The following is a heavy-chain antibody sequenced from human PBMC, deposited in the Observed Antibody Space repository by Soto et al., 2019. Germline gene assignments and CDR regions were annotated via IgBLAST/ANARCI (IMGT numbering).Heavy chain of an antibody. CDR2: IYYSGST. J-gene: IGHJ5*02. D-gene: IGHD3-10*01. Sequence: PSETLSLTCTVSGDSIKNYYWNWIRQSPGKGLEWIGYIYYSGSTNYNPSLKSRVTISVDTSKNQISLKLKSVTAADTAVYYCARDKDIWLRGGRFDPWGQGILVTVSS. CDR3: ARDKDIWLRGGRFDP. CDR1: GDSIKNYY. V-gene: IGHV4-59*01.